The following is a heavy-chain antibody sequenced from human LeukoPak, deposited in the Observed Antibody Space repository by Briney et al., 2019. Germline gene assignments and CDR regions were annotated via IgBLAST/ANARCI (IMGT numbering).Heavy chain of an antibody. CDR3: AKDPSRGSSWYDY. D-gene: IGHD6-13*01. CDR1: GLTFNKYW. Sequence: GGSLRLSCEASGLTFNKYWMTWVRQAPGKGLEWVAFIRYDGSNKYYADSVKGRFTISRDNSKNTLYLQMNSLRAEDTAVYYCAKDPSRGSSWYDYWGQGTLVTVSS. J-gene: IGHJ4*02. CDR2: IRYDGSNK. V-gene: IGHV3-30*02.